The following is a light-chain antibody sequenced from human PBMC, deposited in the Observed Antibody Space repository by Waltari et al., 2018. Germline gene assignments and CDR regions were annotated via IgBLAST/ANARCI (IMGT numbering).Light chain of an antibody. V-gene: IGKV3-11*01. CDR1: QSIVDA. CDR2: DAS. CDR3: QQRRNWPLS. J-gene: IGKJ5*01. Sequence: VLTQSPATLSLSPGDRAALSCRASQSIVDAIAWYQQIPGQTPRLLIYDASNRAPGIPARFSGSGSGTDFTLTISSLEPEDFAVYYCQQRRNWPLSFGQGTRLEIK.